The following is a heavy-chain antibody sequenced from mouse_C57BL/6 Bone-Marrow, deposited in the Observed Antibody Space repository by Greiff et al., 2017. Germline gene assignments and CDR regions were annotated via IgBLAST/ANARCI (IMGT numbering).Heavy chain of an antibody. Sequence: VQLKESGAELVRPGASVKLSCTASGFNIKDAYMHWVKQRPEQGLEWIGWIDPENGDTEYASKFQGQATLTADTSSNTAYLQLSSLTSEDTAVYYCTTAAMITTRYFDYWGKGTTLTVSS. CDR2: IDPENGDT. J-gene: IGHJ2*01. D-gene: IGHD2-4*01. CDR1: GFNIKDAY. CDR3: TTAAMITTRYFDY. V-gene: IGHV14-4*01.